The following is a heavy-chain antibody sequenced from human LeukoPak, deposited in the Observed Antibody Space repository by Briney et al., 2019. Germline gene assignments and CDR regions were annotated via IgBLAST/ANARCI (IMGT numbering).Heavy chain of an antibody. CDR2: MHHSGST. CDR1: GYSISSGYY. D-gene: IGHD3-3*01. V-gene: IGHV4-38-2*01. J-gene: IGHJ4*02. CDR3: ARRCSDFWSGYCFEQ. Sequence: SETLSLTCAVSGYSISSGYYWGWVRPPPGKGLEWIGSMHHSGSTYYNPSLKSRVTMSVDTSKNQFSLKLSSVTAADTAVYYCARRCSDFWSGYCFEQWGQGTLVTVSS.